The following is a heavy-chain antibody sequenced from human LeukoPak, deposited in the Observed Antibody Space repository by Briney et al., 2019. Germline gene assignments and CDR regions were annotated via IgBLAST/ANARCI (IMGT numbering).Heavy chain of an antibody. Sequence: GSLRLSCAASGFTFSSYGMHWVRQAPGKGLEWVAVISYDGSNKYYADSVKGRFTISRDNSKNTLYLQMNSLRAEDTAVYYCAKVGRYYYDSSGYFDYWGRGTLVTVSS. CDR3: AKVGRYYYDSSGYFDY. CDR2: ISYDGSNK. D-gene: IGHD3-22*01. CDR1: GFTFSSYG. V-gene: IGHV3-30*18. J-gene: IGHJ4*02.